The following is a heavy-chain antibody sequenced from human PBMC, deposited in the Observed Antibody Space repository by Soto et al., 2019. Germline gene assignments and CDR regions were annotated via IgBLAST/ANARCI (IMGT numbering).Heavy chain of an antibody. V-gene: IGHV3-11*01. CDR1: GFTFSDYY. D-gene: IGHD3-10*01. CDR2: ISSSGSTI. J-gene: IGHJ6*02. CDR3: ATSRGFYYGMDV. Sequence: GGSLRLSCAASGFTFSDYYMSWIRQTPGKGLEWVSYISSSGSTIYYADSVKGRFTISRDNAKNSLYLQMNSLRAEDAAVYYCATSRGFYYGMDVWGQGTTVTVSS.